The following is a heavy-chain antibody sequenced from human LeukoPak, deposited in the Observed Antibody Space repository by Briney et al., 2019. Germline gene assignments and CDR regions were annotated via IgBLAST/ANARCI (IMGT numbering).Heavy chain of an antibody. J-gene: IGHJ3*02. Sequence: ASVKVSCKASGYTFTSYYMHWVRQAPGQGLEWMGIINPSGGSTSYAQKFQGRVTMTEDTSTDTAYMELSSLRSEDTAVYYCATDRGITMVRGVIKDAFDIWGQGTMVTVSS. V-gene: IGHV1-46*01. CDR2: INPSGGST. CDR3: ATDRGITMVRGVIKDAFDI. CDR1: GYTFTSYY. D-gene: IGHD3-10*01.